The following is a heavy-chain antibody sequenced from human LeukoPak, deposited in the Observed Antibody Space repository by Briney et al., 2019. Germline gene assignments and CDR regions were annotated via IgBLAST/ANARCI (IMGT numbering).Heavy chain of an antibody. CDR3: ARDKYYDRYFDS. CDR2: IKQDGSEK. J-gene: IGHJ4*02. Sequence: GGSLRLSCAGSGFTFNNNWMSWARQAPGKGREGGANIKQDGSEKYYVDSVKGRFTISRDNAKNSLSLQMNSLRAEDTAVYYCARDKYYDRYFDSWGQGTLVTVSS. V-gene: IGHV3-7*01. D-gene: IGHD3-22*01. CDR1: GFTFNNNW.